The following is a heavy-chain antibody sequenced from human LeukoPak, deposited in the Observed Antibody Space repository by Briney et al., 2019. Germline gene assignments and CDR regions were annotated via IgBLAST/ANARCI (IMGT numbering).Heavy chain of an antibody. J-gene: IGHJ6*03. CDR2: IYTSGST. CDR1: GGSISSYY. D-gene: IGHD2-15*01. V-gene: IGHV4-4*07. Sequence: PSETLSLTCTVSGGSISSYYWSWIRQPAGKGLEWIGRIYTSGSTNYNPSLESRVTMSVDTSKNQFSLKLSSVTAADTAVYYCARDLAGDCSGGSCYMDVWGKGTTVTVSS. CDR3: ARDLAGDCSGGSCYMDV.